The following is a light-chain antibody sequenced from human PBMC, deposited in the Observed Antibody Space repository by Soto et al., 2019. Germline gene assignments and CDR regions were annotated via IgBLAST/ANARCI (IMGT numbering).Light chain of an antibody. CDR3: QQRSNWPPLT. CDR1: QSVSSY. Sequence: EIVLTQSPATLSLSPGERATLSCRASQSVSSYLAWYQQKPGQAPRLLIYDASNRATGIPARFRGSGSGTDFTLTISSLEPEDFAVYYRQQRSNWPPLTFGGGTKVEIK. V-gene: IGKV3-11*01. J-gene: IGKJ4*01. CDR2: DAS.